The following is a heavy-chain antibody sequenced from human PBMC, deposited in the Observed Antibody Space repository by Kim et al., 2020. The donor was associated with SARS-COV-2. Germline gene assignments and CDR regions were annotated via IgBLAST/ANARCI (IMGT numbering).Heavy chain of an antibody. J-gene: IGHJ6*02. V-gene: IGHV1-8*01. D-gene: IGHD3-10*01. CDR2: MNPNSGNT. Sequence: ASVKVSCKASGYTFTSYDINWVRQATGQGLEWMGWMNPNSGNTGYAQKFQGRVTMTRNTSISTAYMELSSLRSEDTAVYYCARGEDGSGSYFGYYYYGMDVWGQGTTVTVS. CDR1: GYTFTSYD. CDR3: ARGEDGSGSYFGYYYYGMDV.